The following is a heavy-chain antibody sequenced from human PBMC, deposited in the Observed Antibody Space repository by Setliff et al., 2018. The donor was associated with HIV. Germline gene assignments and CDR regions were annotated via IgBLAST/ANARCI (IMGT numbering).Heavy chain of an antibody. CDR2: IIPIFGTA. Sequence: SVKVSCKASGYTFSGYYMHWVRLAPGQGLEWMGGIIPIFGTADYAQRFQGRVTITADESTSTAYMELSSLRSADTAVYYCARGDMIAFGGVGPFDYWGQGTLVTVSS. J-gene: IGHJ4*02. CDR3: ARGDMIAFGGVGPFDY. V-gene: IGHV1-69*13. D-gene: IGHD3-16*01. CDR1: GYTFSGYY.